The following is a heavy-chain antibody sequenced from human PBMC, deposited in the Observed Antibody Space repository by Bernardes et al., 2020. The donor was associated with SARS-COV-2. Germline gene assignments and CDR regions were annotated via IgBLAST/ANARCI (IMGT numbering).Heavy chain of an antibody. J-gene: IGHJ4*02. CDR3: ARQVPILSYFDY. Sequence: SETLSLTCTVSGGSISSYYWSWIRQPPGKGLEWIGYIYYSGSTNYNPSLKSRVTISVDTSKNQFSLKLSSVTAADTAVYYCARQVPILSYFDYWGQGTLVTVSS. CDR1: GGSISSYY. V-gene: IGHV4-59*01. CDR2: IYYSGST.